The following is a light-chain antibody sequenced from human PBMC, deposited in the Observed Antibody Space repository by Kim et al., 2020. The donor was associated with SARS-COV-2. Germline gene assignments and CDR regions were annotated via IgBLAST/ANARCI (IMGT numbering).Light chain of an antibody. CDR1: QSISRY. CDR2: AAS. V-gene: IGKV1-39*01. CDR3: QQSYSTVLT. J-gene: IGKJ4*01. Sequence: DIQMTQSPSSLSASVGDRVAITCRASQSISRYLNWYQQKPGKAPKLLIYAASSLQSGVPSRFSGSGSGRDFTLTISSLQPEDFATYSCQQSYSTVLTFGGGTKVDIK.